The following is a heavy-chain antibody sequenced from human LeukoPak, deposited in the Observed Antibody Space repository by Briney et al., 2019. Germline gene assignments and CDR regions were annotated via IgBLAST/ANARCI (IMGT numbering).Heavy chain of an antibody. V-gene: IGHV3-53*01. CDR2: IYSGGST. J-gene: IGHJ4*02. Sequence: GGSLRLSCAASGFTVSTYYMTWVRQAPGKGLECVSVIYSGGSTYYADSVKGRFTVSRDNSKNTLYLQMNSLRAEDTAMYYCAGGLRYCTSTACLIPFDYWGQGTLVTVSS. CDR3: AGGLRYCTSTACLIPFDY. CDR1: GFTVSTYY. D-gene: IGHD2-8*01.